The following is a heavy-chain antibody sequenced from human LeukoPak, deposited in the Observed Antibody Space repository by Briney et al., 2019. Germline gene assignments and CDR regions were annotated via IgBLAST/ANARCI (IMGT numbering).Heavy chain of an antibody. J-gene: IGHJ4*02. Sequence: ASVKVSCKASGGTFSSYAISWVRQAPGQGLEWMGGIIPIFGTANYAQKFQGRVTITADESTSTAYMELSSLRSEDTAVYYCARGQVRGVGPDKYFDYWGQGTLVTASS. CDR2: IIPIFGTA. CDR3: ARGQVRGVGPDKYFDY. CDR1: GGTFSSYA. D-gene: IGHD3-10*01. V-gene: IGHV1-69*13.